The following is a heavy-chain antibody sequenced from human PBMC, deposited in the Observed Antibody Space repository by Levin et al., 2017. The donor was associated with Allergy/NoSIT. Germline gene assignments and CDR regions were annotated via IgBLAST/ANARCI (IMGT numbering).Heavy chain of an antibody. CDR2: IYTSGST. CDR3: AREAPTRRYSGYERRGAFDI. D-gene: IGHD5-12*01. CDR1: GGSISSGSYY. Sequence: SQTLSLTCTVSGGSISSGSYYWSWIRQPAGKGLEWIGRIYTSGSTNYNPSLKSRVTISVDTSKNQFSLKLSSVTAADTAVYYCAREAPTRRYSGYERRGAFDIWGQGTMVTVSS. J-gene: IGHJ3*02. V-gene: IGHV4-61*02.